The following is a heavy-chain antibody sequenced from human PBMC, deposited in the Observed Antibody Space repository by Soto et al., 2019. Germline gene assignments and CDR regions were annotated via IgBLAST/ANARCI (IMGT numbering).Heavy chain of an antibody. D-gene: IGHD1-26*01. J-gene: IGHJ3*01. CDR2: IHSDGSST. V-gene: IGHV3-74*01. Sequence: EVQLLESGGGLVQPGASLRLSCAASGFTFSYYWMHWVRRAPGMGLVWVSRIHSDGSSTTYADSVKGRFTISRDNARNTLYLQMNSLRAEDTAVYYCARGDRGAFDLWGQGTVLTVSS. CDR1: GFTFSYYW. CDR3: ARGDRGAFDL.